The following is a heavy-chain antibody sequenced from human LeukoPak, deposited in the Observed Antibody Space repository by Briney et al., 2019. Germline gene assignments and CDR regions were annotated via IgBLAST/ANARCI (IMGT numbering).Heavy chain of an antibody. CDR2: ISAYNGNT. J-gene: IGHJ6*04. CDR1: GYTFTSYG. Sequence: ASVKVSCKASGYTFTSYGISWVRQAHGQGLEWMGWISAYNGNTNYAQKLQGRVTMTTDTSTSTAYMELRSLRSDDTAVYYCARGGATVTAYYWYYGMDVWGKGTTVTVSS. D-gene: IGHD4-17*01. V-gene: IGHV1-18*04. CDR3: ARGGATVTAYYWYYGMDV.